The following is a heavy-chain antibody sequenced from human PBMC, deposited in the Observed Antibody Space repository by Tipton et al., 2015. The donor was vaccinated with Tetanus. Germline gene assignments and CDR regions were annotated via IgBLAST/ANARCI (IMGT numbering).Heavy chain of an antibody. D-gene: IGHD3-22*01. J-gene: IGHJ4*02. V-gene: IGHV3-48*02. Sequence: CAASGFTFSSYSMNWVRQAPGKGLEWVSYISSSSSTIYYADSVKGRFTISRDNAKNSLYLQMNSLRDEDTAVYYCARDEYYYDSSDVVNFDYWGQGTLVTVSS. CDR1: GFTFSSYS. CDR3: ARDEYYYDSSDVVNFDY. CDR2: ISSSSSTI.